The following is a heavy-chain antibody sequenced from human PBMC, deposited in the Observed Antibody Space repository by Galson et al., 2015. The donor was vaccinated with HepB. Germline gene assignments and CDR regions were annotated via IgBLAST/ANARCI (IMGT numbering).Heavy chain of an antibody. Sequence: LSLTCAVYGGSLRDYYWTWIRQTPAKGLEWIGEINHGRNTNYNPSLKSRLTISVDRSKNQFSLRLNSVTAPDTAVYYCTRRLTFCSNNDTCRGGWFDPWGQGTLVTVSS. CDR3: TRRLTFCSNNDTCRGGWFDP. V-gene: IGHV4-34*01. J-gene: IGHJ5*02. CDR1: GGSLRDYY. CDR2: INHGRNT. D-gene: IGHD2-8*01.